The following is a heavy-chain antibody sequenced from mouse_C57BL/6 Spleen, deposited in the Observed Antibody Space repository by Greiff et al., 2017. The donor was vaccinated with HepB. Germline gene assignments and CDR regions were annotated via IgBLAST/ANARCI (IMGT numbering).Heavy chain of an antibody. CDR3: ARGTHWDYFDY. CDR2: INPGSGGT. Sequence: VQLQQSGAELVRPGTSVKVSCKASGYAFTNYLIEWVKQRPGQGLEWIGVINPGSGGTNYNEKFKGKATLTADKSSSTAYMQLSSLTSEDSAVYFCARGTHWDYFDYWGQGTTLTVSS. V-gene: IGHV1-54*01. CDR1: GYAFTNYL. D-gene: IGHD4-1*01. J-gene: IGHJ2*01.